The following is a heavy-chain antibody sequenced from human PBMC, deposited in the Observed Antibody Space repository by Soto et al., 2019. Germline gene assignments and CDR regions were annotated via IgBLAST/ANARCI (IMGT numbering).Heavy chain of an antibody. V-gene: IGHV3-23*01. Sequence: EVQLLESGGGLVQPGGSLRLSCATSRFAFSSYAMSWVRQAPGKGLEWVSAIGGSGHNTFYADSVRGRFTISRDNSKNTLYLQMASRRAEDTAFYYCAKGLSSSGAYNWFDPWGQGTLVTVSS. CDR3: AKGLSSSGAYNWFDP. J-gene: IGHJ5*02. CDR1: RFAFSSYA. D-gene: IGHD3-10*01. CDR2: IGGSGHNT.